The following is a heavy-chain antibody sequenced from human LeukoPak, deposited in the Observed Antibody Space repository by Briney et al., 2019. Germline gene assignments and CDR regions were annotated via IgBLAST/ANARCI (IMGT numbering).Heavy chain of an antibody. V-gene: IGHV4-4*02. CDR2: VNLQGST. D-gene: IGHD6-19*01. CDR3: ARGLLLFGSGWGDYYYYGMDV. CDR1: GGSISDTNW. J-gene: IGHJ6*02. Sequence: SETLSLTCGVSGGSISDTNWWTWFRQPPGRGLEWIGEVNLQGSTNYNPSLKSRVAISVDKSENHISLKLTSVTAADTAVYYCARGLLLFGSGWGDYYYYGMDVWGRGTTVTVSS.